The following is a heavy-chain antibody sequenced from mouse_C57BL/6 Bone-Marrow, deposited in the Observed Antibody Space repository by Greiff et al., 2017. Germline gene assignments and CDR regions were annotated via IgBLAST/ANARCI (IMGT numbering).Heavy chain of an antibody. CDR1: GYTFTSYW. V-gene: IGHV1-50*01. CDR3: ARDRDYGGSSYDYFDY. J-gene: IGHJ2*01. Sequence: QVQLQQPGAELVRPGSSVKLSCKASGYTFTSYWMQWVKQRPGQGLEWIGEIDPSDSYTNYNQKFKGKATLTVDTSSSTAYMQLSSLTSEDSAVYYCARDRDYGGSSYDYFDYWGQGTTLTVSS. CDR2: IDPSDSYT. D-gene: IGHD1-1*01.